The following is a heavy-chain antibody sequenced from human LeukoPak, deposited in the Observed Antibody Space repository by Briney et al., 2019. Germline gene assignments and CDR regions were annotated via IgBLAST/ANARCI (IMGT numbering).Heavy chain of an antibody. D-gene: IGHD4-11*01. CDR2: ISSSGGST. Sequence: GGSLRLSCAASGFTFSNYAMSWVRQAPGKGLEWVSSISSSGGSTYYADSVKGRFTISRDKSKNTLYLQMNSLRADDTAVYYCARLQINWFDPWGQGTLVTVSS. J-gene: IGHJ5*02. CDR1: GFTFSNYA. V-gene: IGHV3-23*01. CDR3: ARLQINWFDP.